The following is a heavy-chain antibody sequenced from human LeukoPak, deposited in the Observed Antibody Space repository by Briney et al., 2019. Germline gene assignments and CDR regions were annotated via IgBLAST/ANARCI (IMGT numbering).Heavy chain of an antibody. Sequence: GASVKVSCKTSGDTFTTYGITWVRQAPGQGPEWLGGIIASFDKPYYGQKFQGRLTIAADKSTSTVYMELSSLTSEDTAVYYCARAPWVVGLTLIMNYMDLWGNGTTVTVAS. CDR3: ARAPWVVGLTLIMNYMDL. J-gene: IGHJ6*03. D-gene: IGHD1-26*01. V-gene: IGHV1-69*06. CDR2: IIASFDKP. CDR1: GDTFTTYG.